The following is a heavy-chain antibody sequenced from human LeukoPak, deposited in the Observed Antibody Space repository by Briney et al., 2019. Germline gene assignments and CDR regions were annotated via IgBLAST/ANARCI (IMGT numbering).Heavy chain of an antibody. CDR2: IYSDGST. D-gene: IGHD2-8*02. J-gene: IGHJ4*02. Sequence: PSETLSLTCTVSGGSINTYYWSWIRQPPGKGLEWLGYIYSDGSTNYNPSLKSRLTISVDTSKNQFSLKLGSVIPADTAVYYCARVLSTGRSDYWGQGTLVTVSS. V-gene: IGHV4-59*01. CDR1: GGSINTYY. CDR3: ARVLSTGRSDY.